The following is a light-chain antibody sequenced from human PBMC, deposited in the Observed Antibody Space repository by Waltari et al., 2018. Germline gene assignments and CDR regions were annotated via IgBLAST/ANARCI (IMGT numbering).Light chain of an antibody. CDR3: QQFGGSPMYT. CDR1: RSVDSAF. V-gene: IGKV3-20*01. CDR2: GAS. Sequence: VLPQSPDTLSLSPGQRATLSCRASRSVDSAFLVWYQQKPGQAPRLLISGASSRATDIPDRFSGSGSGTDFTLTIDILEAGDSAVYYCQQFGGSPMYTFGQGTKL. J-gene: IGKJ2*01.